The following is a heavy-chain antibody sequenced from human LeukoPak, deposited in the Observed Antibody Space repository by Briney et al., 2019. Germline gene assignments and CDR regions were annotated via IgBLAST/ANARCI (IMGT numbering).Heavy chain of an antibody. Sequence: PSETLSLTCTASGGSLSNYYMRWIRQPAGKGLKWIGRIYTSGSTNYNPSLKSRVTISVDKSKNQYSLKLSSVTAADTAVYYWARGLGNYGCWGQGTLVTVSS. CDR2: IYTSGST. V-gene: IGHV4-4*07. D-gene: IGHD5-12*01. J-gene: IGHJ4*02. CDR3: ARGLGNYGC. CDR1: GGSLSNYY.